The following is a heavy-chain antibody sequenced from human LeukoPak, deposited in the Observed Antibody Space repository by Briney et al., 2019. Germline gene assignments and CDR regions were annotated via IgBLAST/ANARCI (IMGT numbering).Heavy chain of an antibody. CDR3: VRDWYFDL. V-gene: IGHV3-21*01. CDR1: GFTFSSYS. J-gene: IGHJ2*01. Sequence: GGSLRLSCAASGFTFSSYSMNWVRQAPGKGLEWVSSITSSSSNIYYADPVKGRFTMSRDNAKNSLYLQMNSLRAEDTGVYYCVRDWYFDLWGRGTRVTVSS. CDR2: ITSSSSNI.